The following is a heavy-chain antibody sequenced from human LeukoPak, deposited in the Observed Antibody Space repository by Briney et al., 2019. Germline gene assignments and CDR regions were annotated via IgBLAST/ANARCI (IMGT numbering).Heavy chain of an antibody. CDR3: ASQRRGYSSYFDY. D-gene: IGHD5-18*01. CDR1: GGSISSGSYY. Sequence: SETLSLTCTVSGGSISSGSYYWSWIRQPAGKGLEWIGRIYTSGSTNYNPSLKSRVTISVDTSKNQFSLKLSSVTAADTAVYYCASQRRGYSSYFDYWGQRTLVTVSS. V-gene: IGHV4-61*02. J-gene: IGHJ4*02. CDR2: IYTSGST.